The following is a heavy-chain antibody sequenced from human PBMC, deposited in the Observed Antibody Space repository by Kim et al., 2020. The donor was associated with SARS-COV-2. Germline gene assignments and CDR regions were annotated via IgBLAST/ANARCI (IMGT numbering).Heavy chain of an antibody. D-gene: IGHD1-26*01. V-gene: IGHV3-21*01. CDR2: ISSSSSYI. J-gene: IGHJ3*02. Sequence: GGSLRLSCAASGFTFSSYSMNWVRQAPGKGLEWVSSISSSSSYIYYADSVKGRFTISRDNAKNSLYLQMNSLRAEDTAVYYCARAFPPSNIIVGATSAFDIWGQWTMVTVSS. CDR3: ARAFPPSNIIVGATSAFDI. CDR1: GFTFSSYS.